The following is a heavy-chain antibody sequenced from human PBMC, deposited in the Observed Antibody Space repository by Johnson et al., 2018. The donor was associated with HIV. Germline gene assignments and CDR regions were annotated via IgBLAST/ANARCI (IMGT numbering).Heavy chain of an antibody. D-gene: IGHD3-3*01. Sequence: VQLVESGGGVVQPGTSLRLSCTASGFAFSTYWMSWVRQAPGKGLEWVAKIRQDGSEKYYVDSVKGRFTISRDNAKNSLYLQMNSLRAEDTAVYYCARDQAIFGVVLASDAFDIWGQGTMVTVSS. CDR3: ARDQAIFGVVLASDAFDI. V-gene: IGHV3-7*01. CDR2: IRQDGSEK. J-gene: IGHJ3*02. CDR1: GFAFSTYW.